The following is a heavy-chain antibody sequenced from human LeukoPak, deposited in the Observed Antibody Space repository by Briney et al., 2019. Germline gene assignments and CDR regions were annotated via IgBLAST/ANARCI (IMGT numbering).Heavy chain of an antibody. D-gene: IGHD3-3*01. CDR3: AGDTGPDFWSGYYPYYFDY. J-gene: IGHJ4*02. CDR1: GFTFSSYS. CDR2: ISSSSSTI. V-gene: IGHV3-48*02. Sequence: TGGSLRLSCAASGFTFSSYSMNWVRQAPGKGLEWVSYISSSSSTIYYADSVKGRFTISRDNAKNSLYLQMNSLRDEDTAVYYCAGDTGPDFWSGYYPYYFDYWGQGTLVTVSS.